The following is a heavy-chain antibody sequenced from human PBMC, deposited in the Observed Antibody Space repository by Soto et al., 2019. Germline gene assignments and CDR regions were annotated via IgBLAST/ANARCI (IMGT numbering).Heavy chain of an antibody. CDR2: INSDGSST. CDR3: ARDRSYSSSWPSFDP. Sequence: GGSLRLSCAASGFTFSSYWMHWVRQAPGKGLVWVSRINSDGSSTSYADSVKGRFTISRDNAKNTLYLQVNSLRAEDTAVYYCARDRSYSSSWPSFDPWGQGTLVTVSS. D-gene: IGHD6-13*01. CDR1: GFTFSSYW. J-gene: IGHJ5*02. V-gene: IGHV3-74*01.